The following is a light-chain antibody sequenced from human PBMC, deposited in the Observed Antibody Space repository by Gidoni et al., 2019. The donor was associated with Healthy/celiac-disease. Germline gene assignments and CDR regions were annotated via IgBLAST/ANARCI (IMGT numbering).Light chain of an antibody. CDR1: QSISSW. CDR2: KAS. Sequence: DIQMTQSPSTLSASVGDRVTITCRASQSISSWLAWYQQKPGKAPKLLIYKASSLESGVPSSFSGSGSGTEFTLTISNLQPDDFATYYCQQYNSYPWTFGQGTKVEIK. J-gene: IGKJ1*01. V-gene: IGKV1-5*03. CDR3: QQYNSYPWT.